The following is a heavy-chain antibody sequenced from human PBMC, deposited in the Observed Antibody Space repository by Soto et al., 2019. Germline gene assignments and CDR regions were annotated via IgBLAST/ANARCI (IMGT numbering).Heavy chain of an antibody. CDR1: GGTFSSYA. CDR3: ARDLGYSRNYYGMDV. D-gene: IGHD6-13*01. J-gene: IGHJ6*02. CDR2: IIPIFGTA. V-gene: IGHV1-69*13. Sequence: SVQVSCKASGGTFSSYAISWVRQAPGQGLEWMGGIIPIFGTANYAQKFQGRVTITADESTSTAYMELSSLRSEDTAVYYCARDLGYSRNYYGMDVWGQGTTVTVSS.